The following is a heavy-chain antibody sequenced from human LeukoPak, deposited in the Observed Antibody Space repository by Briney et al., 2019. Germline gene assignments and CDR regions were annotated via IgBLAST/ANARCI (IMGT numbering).Heavy chain of an antibody. CDR2: IIPIFGIA. CDR1: GGTFSSYA. Sequence: SVKVSCKASGGTFSSYAISWVRQAPGQGLEWMGRIIPIFGIANYAQKFQGRVMITADKSTSTAYMELSSLRSEDTAVYYCAAYYYDSSGFDYWGQGTLVTVSS. V-gene: IGHV1-69*04. D-gene: IGHD3-22*01. J-gene: IGHJ4*02. CDR3: AAYYYDSSGFDY.